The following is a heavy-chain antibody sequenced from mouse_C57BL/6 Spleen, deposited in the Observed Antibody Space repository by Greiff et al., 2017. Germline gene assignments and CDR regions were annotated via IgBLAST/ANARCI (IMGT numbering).Heavy chain of an antibody. D-gene: IGHD1-1*01. CDR3: VYGSSYDAMDY. CDR1: GFNIKDYY. V-gene: IGHV14-2*01. Sequence: EVQVVESGAELVKPGASVKLSCTASGFNIKDYYMHWVKQRTEQGLEWIGRIDPEDGETKYAPKFQGKATITADTSSNTAYLQLSSLTSEDTAVYYCVYGSSYDAMDYWGQGTSVTVSS. CDR2: IDPEDGET. J-gene: IGHJ4*01.